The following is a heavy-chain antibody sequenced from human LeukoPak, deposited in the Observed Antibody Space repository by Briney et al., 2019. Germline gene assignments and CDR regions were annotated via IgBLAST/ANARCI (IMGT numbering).Heavy chain of an antibody. CDR2: IYYSGST. D-gene: IGHD3-22*01. V-gene: IGHV4-59*01. CDR3: ARGWGFGYYDSSGYPS. CDR1: GGSISSYY. J-gene: IGHJ5*02. Sequence: SETLSLTCTVSGGSISSYYWSWIRQPPGKGLEWIGYIYYSGSTNYNPSLKSRVTISVDTSKNQFSLKLSSVTAADTAVYYCARGWGFGYYDSSGYPSWGQGTLVTASS.